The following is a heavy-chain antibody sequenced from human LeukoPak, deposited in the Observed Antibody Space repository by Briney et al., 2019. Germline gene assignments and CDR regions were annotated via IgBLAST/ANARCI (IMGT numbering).Heavy chain of an antibody. CDR2: IYSGGST. J-gene: IGHJ4*02. V-gene: IGHV3-53*01. D-gene: IGHD2-15*01. Sequence: GGSLRLSCAASGFTVSSNYMSWVRQAPGKGLEWVSVIYSGGSTYYADSVEGRFTISRDNSKDTLYLQMNSLRAEDTAVYYCANFYCSGGSCYSWGQGTLVTVSS. CDR3: ANFYCSGGSCYS. CDR1: GFTVSSNY.